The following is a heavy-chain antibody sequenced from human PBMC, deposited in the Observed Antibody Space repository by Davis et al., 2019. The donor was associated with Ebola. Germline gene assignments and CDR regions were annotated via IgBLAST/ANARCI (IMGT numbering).Heavy chain of an antibody. CDR2: IYYSGST. CDR1: GGSINNYF. J-gene: IGHJ4*02. D-gene: IGHD6-19*01. V-gene: IGHV4-59*08. Sequence: PSETLSLTCTVSGGSINNYFWSWIRQPPGKGLDWIGYIYYSGSTSYNPSLKSRVTISVDTSKNQFSLKVTSVTAADTAVYYCARRSGSAWYFDYWGQGTLVTVSS. CDR3: ARRSGSAWYFDY.